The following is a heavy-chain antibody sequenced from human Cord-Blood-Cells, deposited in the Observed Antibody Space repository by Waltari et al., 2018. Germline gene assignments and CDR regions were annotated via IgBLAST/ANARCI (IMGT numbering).Heavy chain of an antibody. Sequence: VRQATGQGLEWMGWMNPNSGNTGYAQKFQGRVTITRNTSISTAYMELSSLRSEDTAVYYCARRSQLVPFDYWGQGTLVTVSS. CDR2: MNPNSGNT. J-gene: IGHJ4*02. CDR3: ARRSQLVPFDY. D-gene: IGHD6-6*01. V-gene: IGHV1-8*03.